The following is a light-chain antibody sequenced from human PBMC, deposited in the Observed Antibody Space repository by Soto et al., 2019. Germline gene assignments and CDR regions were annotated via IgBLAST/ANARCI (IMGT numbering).Light chain of an antibody. CDR2: ADN. V-gene: IGLV1-40*01. CDR3: ESCDVSLSAFV. CDR1: SSNLGSDYD. J-gene: IGLJ1*01. Sequence: QAVVTQPPSVSGAPGQTVTISCTGSSSNLGSDYDVHWYQQLPGRAPKLLIYADNKRPSGVPDRISGSKSGTSASLAMAGLQSEDEANYYCESCDVSLSAFVFGTGTKVTVL.